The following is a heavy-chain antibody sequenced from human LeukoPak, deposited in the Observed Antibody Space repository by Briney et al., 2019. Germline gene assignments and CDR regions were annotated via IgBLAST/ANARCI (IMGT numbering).Heavy chain of an antibody. V-gene: IGHV3-53*01. CDR1: GFTVSSNY. CDR2: IYSGGST. D-gene: IGHD3-22*01. Sequence: GGSLRLSCAASGFTVSSNYMSWVRQAPGKGLEWVSVIYSGGSTYYADSVKGRFTISRDNSKNTLYLQMNSLRAEDTAVYYCARDLDYYDSSGYYGSYWGQGTLVTVSS. CDR3: ARDLDYYDSSGYYGSY. J-gene: IGHJ4*02.